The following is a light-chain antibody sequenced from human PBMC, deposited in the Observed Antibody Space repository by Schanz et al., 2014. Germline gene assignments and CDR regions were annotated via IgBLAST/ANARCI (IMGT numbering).Light chain of an antibody. CDR1: SGDVGTYNL. J-gene: IGLJ2*01. Sequence: QSALTQPASVSGSPGQSITISCTGTSGDVGTYNLVSWYQQHPGKAPKLMIYDVSKRPSGVSDRFSGSKSGNTASLTVSGLQAEDEADYYCFSYAGSNNLAFGGGTKLTVL. CDR3: FSYAGSNNLA. V-gene: IGLV2-23*02. CDR2: DVS.